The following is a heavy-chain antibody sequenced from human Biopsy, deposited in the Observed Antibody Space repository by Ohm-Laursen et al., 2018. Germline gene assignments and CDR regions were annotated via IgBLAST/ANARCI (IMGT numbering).Heavy chain of an antibody. CDR3: ARWYGDLFYYYNGMDV. J-gene: IGHJ6*02. CDR2: ITSRTSST. V-gene: IGHV3-21*01. Sequence: SLRLSCTASGFTFTVYSIVWVRQAPGKGLEWVSSITSRTSSTYYADSVEGRVTISRDNANNSVSLQMNNLRVDDTAVYYCARWYGDLFYYYNGMDVWGQGTTVTVSS. D-gene: IGHD3-10*01. CDR1: GFTFTVYS.